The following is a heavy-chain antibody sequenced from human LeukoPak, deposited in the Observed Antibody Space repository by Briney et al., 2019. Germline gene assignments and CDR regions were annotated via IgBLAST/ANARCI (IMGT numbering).Heavy chain of an antibody. CDR2: INPNSGGT. CDR3: ARLRWNDYYFDY. V-gene: IGHV1-2*02. Sequence: ASVKVSCKASGYTFTGYYMHWVRQAPGQGLEWMGWINPNSGGTNYAQKFQGRVTMTRDTSISTAYMELRSLRSDDTAVYYCARLRWNDYYFDYWGQGTLVTVSS. J-gene: IGHJ4*02. D-gene: IGHD4-23*01. CDR1: GYTFTGYY.